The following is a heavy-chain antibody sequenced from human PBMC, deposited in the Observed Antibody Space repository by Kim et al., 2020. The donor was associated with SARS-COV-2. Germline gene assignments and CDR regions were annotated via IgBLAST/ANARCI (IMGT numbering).Heavy chain of an antibody. CDR3: ARSPRTYSHAFDY. CDR2: ISGNNNNI. J-gene: IGHJ4*02. CDR1: GFTFNDHY. V-gene: IGHV3-11*01. Sequence: GGSLRLSCAASGFTFNDHYMSWIRQAPGKGLEWISYISGNNNNIYYADSVKGRFSISRDNAKKSLSLQMDSLRVEDTAVYYCARSPRTYSHAFDYWGQGTLVTVSS. D-gene: IGHD3-16*01.